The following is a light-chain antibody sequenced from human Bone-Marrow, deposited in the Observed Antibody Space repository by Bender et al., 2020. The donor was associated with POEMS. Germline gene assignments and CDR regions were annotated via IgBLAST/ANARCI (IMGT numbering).Light chain of an antibody. CDR2: SSH. CDR1: SSNIGAHA. CDR3: AVWDDSLNGWV. V-gene: IGLV1-44*01. J-gene: IGLJ3*02. Sequence: QSVLTQPPSASGTPGQRVTIPCSGGSSNIGAHAVNWYQHLPGTAPQPLNYSSHRRPSEVPDRFSGSRSGTSASLAISGLQSEDEADYYCAVWDDSLNGWVFGGGTKLTVL.